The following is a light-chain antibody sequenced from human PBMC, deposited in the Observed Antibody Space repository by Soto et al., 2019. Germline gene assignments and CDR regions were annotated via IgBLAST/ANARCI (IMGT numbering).Light chain of an antibody. Sequence: EIVLTQSPGTLSLSPGERATLSCRASQSVTSNYLAWYQQKPGQAPRLLIFGASTRATGIPDRFSGSGSGTDFTLTISRLEPEDCAMYYCQQYGSSQFTFGGGTKVEIK. V-gene: IGKV3-20*01. CDR2: GAS. CDR1: QSVTSNY. CDR3: QQYGSSQFT. J-gene: IGKJ4*01.